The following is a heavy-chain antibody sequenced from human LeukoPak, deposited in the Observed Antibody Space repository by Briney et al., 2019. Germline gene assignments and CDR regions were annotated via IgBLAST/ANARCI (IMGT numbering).Heavy chain of an antibody. Sequence: EASVKVSCKASGYTFTSYYMHWVRQTPGQGLEWMGLINPSGGSTSYAQKFQGRVTMTRDTSTSTVYMELSSLRSEDTAVYYCARVSPYYYDSSGYFDYWGQGTLVTVSS. J-gene: IGHJ4*02. V-gene: IGHV1-46*01. CDR3: ARVSPYYYDSSGYFDY. CDR1: GYTFTSYY. CDR2: INPSGGST. D-gene: IGHD3-22*01.